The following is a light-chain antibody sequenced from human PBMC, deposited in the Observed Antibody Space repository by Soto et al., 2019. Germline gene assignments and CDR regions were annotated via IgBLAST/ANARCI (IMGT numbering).Light chain of an antibody. CDR3: SSYTSSSTLRV. CDR2: DGS. J-gene: IGLJ2*01. CDR1: SSDVGGYNY. Sequence: QSALTQPASVSGSPGQSITISCTGTSSDVGGYNYVSWYQQHPGKAPKLMIYDGSNRPSGVSNRFSGSKSGNTASLTVSGLQAEDEADYYCSSYTSSSTLRVFSGGTKLTVL. V-gene: IGLV2-14*01.